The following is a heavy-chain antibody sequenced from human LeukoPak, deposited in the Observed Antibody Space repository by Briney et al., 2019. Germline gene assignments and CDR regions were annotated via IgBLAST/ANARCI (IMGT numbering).Heavy chain of an antibody. V-gene: IGHV3-21*01. D-gene: IGHD6-13*01. CDR2: ISSSSSYI. J-gene: IGHJ5*02. CDR3: ARDPTLAAAAPNWFDP. CDR1: GFTFSSYS. Sequence: GGSLRLSCAASGFTFSSYSMNWVRQAPGKGLEWVSSISSSSSYIYYADSVKGRFTISRGNTKNSLYLQMNSLRAEDTAVYYCARDPTLAAAAPNWFDPWGQGTLVTVSS.